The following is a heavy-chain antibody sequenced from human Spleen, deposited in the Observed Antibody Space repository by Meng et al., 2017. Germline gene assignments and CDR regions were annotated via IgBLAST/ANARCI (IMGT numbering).Heavy chain of an antibody. CDR2: INHSGST. V-gene: IGHV4-34*01. CDR1: GGSFSDYY. D-gene: IGHD4-11*01. J-gene: IGHJ4*02. Sequence: AHLQLGDAGLLTPSETLSLTCVVSGGSFSDYYWSWIRQPPGKGLEWIGEINHSGSTNYNPSLESRATISVDTSQNNLSLKLSSVTAADSAVYYCARGPTTMAHDFGYWGQGTLVTVSS. CDR3: ARGPTTMAHDFGY.